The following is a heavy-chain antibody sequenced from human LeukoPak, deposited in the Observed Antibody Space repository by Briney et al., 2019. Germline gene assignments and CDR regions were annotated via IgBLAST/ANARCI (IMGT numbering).Heavy chain of an antibody. D-gene: IGHD2-15*01. Sequence: PGGSLRLSCAASGFTFSSYSMNWVRQAPGKGREWVSYISSSSSTIYYADSVKGRFTIPRNNAKNSLYLQMNSLRAEHTAVYYCARDLEDIVVVVAAFLSRMDVWGKGTTVTVSS. V-gene: IGHV3-48*01. CDR2: ISSSSSTI. J-gene: IGHJ6*03. CDR1: GFTFSSYS. CDR3: ARDLEDIVVVVAAFLSRMDV.